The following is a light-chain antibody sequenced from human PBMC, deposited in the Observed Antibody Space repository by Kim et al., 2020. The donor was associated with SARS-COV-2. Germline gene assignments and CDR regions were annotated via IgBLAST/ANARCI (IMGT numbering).Light chain of an antibody. V-gene: IGLV3-19*01. CDR2: GKN. Sequence: ARGPTVRITCQGDSLRSYYASWYQQKPGQAPVLVIYGKNNRPSGIPDRFSGSSSGNTASLTITGAQAEDEADYYCNSRDSSGNHVVFGGGTQLTVL. CDR1: SLRSYY. J-gene: IGLJ2*01. CDR3: NSRDSSGNHVV.